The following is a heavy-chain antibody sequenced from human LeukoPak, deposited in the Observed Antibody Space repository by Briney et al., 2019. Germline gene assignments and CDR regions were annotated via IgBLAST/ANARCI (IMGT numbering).Heavy chain of an antibody. J-gene: IGHJ4*02. CDR1: GFSFSSSW. Sequence: GGSLRLSCAASGFSFSSSWMHWVRRTPGKGLVWVARLQSDGTTIYADSVKGRFTISRDNAKNTLYLQMNSLRAEDTAFYYCTSSLSSSTSHWGQGTLVIVSS. CDR2: LQSDGTT. D-gene: IGHD2-2*01. CDR3: TSSLSSSTSH. V-gene: IGHV3-74*01.